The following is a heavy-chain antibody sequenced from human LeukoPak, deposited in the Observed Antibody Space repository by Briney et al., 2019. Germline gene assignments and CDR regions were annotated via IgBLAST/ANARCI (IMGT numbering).Heavy chain of an antibody. Sequence: SETLSLTCTVSGGSISSYYWSWIRQPAGKGLEWIGRIYTSGSTNYNPSLKSRVTMSVDTSKNQFSLKLSSVTAADTAVYYCARVKHYGDGYCFDYWGQGTLVTVSS. D-gene: IGHD4-17*01. CDR2: IYTSGST. J-gene: IGHJ4*02. V-gene: IGHV4-4*07. CDR3: ARVKHYGDGYCFDY. CDR1: GGSISSYY.